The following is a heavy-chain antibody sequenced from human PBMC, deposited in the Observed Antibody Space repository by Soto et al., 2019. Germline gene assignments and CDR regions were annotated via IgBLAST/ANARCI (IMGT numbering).Heavy chain of an antibody. V-gene: IGHV4-31*03. CDR3: AREAMTTVTTRAYYYYMDV. Sequence: PSETLSLTCTVSGGSISSGGYYWSWIRQHPGKGLEWIGYIYYSGSTYYNPSLKSRVTISVDTSKNQFSLKLSSVTAADTAVYYCAREAMTTVTTRAYYYYMDVWGKGTTVTVSS. J-gene: IGHJ6*03. CDR2: IYYSGST. CDR1: GGSISSGGYY. D-gene: IGHD4-17*01.